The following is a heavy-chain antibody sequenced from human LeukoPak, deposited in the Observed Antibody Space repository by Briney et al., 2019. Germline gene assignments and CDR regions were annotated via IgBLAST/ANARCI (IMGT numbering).Heavy chain of an antibody. CDR2: MRASGNI. Sequence: SETPSLTCSVSDGSMTNYFWSSVPQPAGKGPEWIGRMRASGNINYNPSLAGRVSMSVDASKNQFSWNVNCVTAADTAVYYCAGYGGNPADYGPQGTRVTVFS. J-gene: IGHJ4*02. V-gene: IGHV4-4*07. D-gene: IGHD4-23*01. CDR1: DGSMTNYF. CDR3: AGYGGNPADY.